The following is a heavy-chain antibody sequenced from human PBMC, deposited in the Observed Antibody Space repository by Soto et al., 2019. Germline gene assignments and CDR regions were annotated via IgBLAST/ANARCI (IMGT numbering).Heavy chain of an antibody. CDR3: AKDRPAFIFGSYSSGDDAFDI. Sequence: EVQLLESGGGLVQPGGSLRLSCAASGSTFSSYAMSWVRQAPGKGLEWVSAISGSGGSTYYADSVKGRFTISRDNSKNTLYLQMNSLRAEDTAVYYCAKDRPAFIFGSYSSGDDAFDIWGQGTMVTVSS. CDR2: ISGSGGST. V-gene: IGHV3-23*01. J-gene: IGHJ3*02. D-gene: IGHD1-26*01. CDR1: GSTFSSYA.